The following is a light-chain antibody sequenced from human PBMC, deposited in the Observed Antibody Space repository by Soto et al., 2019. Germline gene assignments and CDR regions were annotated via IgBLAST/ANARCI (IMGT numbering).Light chain of an antibody. V-gene: IGLV2-8*01. CDR3: SSYAGTPFV. Sequence: QSALTQPPSASGSPGQSVTISCTGTSSDVGRYNYVSWYQQHPGKAPKLMISEVNKRASGVPDRFSGSKSGSTASLTVSGLQAEDEADYYCSSYAGTPFVFGTGTKLTVL. CDR2: EVN. CDR1: SSDVGRYNY. J-gene: IGLJ1*01.